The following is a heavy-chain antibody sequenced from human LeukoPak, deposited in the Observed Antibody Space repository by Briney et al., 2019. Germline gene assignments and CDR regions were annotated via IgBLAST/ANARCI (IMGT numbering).Heavy chain of an antibody. V-gene: IGHV3-15*01. CDR3: TTAPSGYAYMNGWHLDY. D-gene: IGHD5-18*01. Sequence: GGSLRLSCAASGFTFNYPWMIWLRQAPGKGLEWVGRIKSKTDGETTDYAAPVKGRFTISRDDSKNTLYLQMNSLKTEDTALYYCTTAPSGYAYMNGWHLDYWGQGALVTVSS. CDR1: GFTFNYPW. CDR2: IKSKTDGETT. J-gene: IGHJ4*02.